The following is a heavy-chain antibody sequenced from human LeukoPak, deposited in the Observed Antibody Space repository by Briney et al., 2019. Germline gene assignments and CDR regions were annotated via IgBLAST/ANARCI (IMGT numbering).Heavy chain of an antibody. CDR1: GGSFSGYY. CDR2: INHSGST. J-gene: IGHJ6*03. D-gene: IGHD2-15*01. CDR3: ARGGGGSRYYYYYYYMDV. Sequence: SETLSLTCAVYGGSFSGYYWSWIRQPPGKGLEWIGEINHSGSTNYNPSLKSRVTISVDTSKNQFSLKLSSVTAADTAVYYCARGGGGSRYYYYYYYMDVRGKGTTVTVSS. V-gene: IGHV4-34*01.